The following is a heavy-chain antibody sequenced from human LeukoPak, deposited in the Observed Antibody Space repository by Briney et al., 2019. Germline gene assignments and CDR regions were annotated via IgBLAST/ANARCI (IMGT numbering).Heavy chain of an antibody. CDR3: AKGLLRYYYYYMDV. J-gene: IGHJ6*03. CDR1: GFTFSSYA. V-gene: IGHV3-23*01. CDR2: ISGSGGST. Sequence: PGGSLRLSCAASGFTFSSYAMSWVRQAPGKGLEWVSAISGSGGSTYYADSVKGRFTISRDNSKNTLCLQMNSLRAEDTAVYYCAKGLLRYYYYYMDVWGKGTTVTVSS. D-gene: IGHD3-10*01.